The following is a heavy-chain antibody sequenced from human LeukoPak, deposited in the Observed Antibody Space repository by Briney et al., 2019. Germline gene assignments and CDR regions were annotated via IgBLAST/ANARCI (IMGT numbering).Heavy chain of an antibody. CDR3: ARGGIAAAEPNGGQSAFDI. Sequence: SVTVSCMACRGTFRSYAFSWVGQAPGQGLEWMGGIIPIFCTANYAQKFQGRVTINTVESKITAYMELSSLRSEDTAVYYGARGGIAAAEPNGGQSAFDIWGQGTMVTVSS. CDR1: RGTFRSYA. V-gene: IGHV1-69*05. J-gene: IGHJ3*02. D-gene: IGHD6-13*01. CDR2: IIPIFCTA.